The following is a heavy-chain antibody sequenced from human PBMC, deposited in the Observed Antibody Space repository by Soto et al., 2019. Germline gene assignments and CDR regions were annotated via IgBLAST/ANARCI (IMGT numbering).Heavy chain of an antibody. CDR1: GYTFTSCG. CDR3: ERHRHHDLLTGPRWFDP. V-gene: IGHV1-18*04. Sequence: ASVKVSCKASGYTFTSCGISWVRQAPGQGRGWMGWISAYNGNTNYAQKLQGRVTMTTDTSTSTAYMELRSLRSACTAVYYCERHRHHDLLTGPRWFDPGGHGTLVTDS. CDR2: ISAYNGNT. D-gene: IGHD3-9*01. J-gene: IGHJ5*02.